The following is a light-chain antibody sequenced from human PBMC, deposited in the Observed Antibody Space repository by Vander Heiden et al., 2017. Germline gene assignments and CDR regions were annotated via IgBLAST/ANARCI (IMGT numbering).Light chain of an antibody. V-gene: IGLV1-44*01. Sequence: SVLPQPPSATGTPAQRVTVSCSGSRSNIGSNGVHWYQQLPGTAPNLLVFGQDQRPSGIPDRFSGSKSGTSATLAISGLQAEDEAEYYCAAWDNSLTRYVFGPGTKLTVL. J-gene: IGLJ1*01. CDR2: GQD. CDR3: AAWDNSLTRYV. CDR1: RSNIGSNG.